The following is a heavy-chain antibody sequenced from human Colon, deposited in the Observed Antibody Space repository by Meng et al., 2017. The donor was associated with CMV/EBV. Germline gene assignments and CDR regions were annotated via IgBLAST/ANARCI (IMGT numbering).Heavy chain of an antibody. Sequence: GESLKISCVGSGFIFSDYGFHWVRQAPGKGLEWVAYIHFDGSKKSYAESVKGRFTITRDNSKSTVYLQMSSLRRDDTAAYCCARDIFCSSISGYGYYGMDVWGQGTTVTVSS. D-gene: IGHD2-2*01. CDR3: ARDIFCSSISGYGYYGMDV. CDR1: GFIFSDYG. J-gene: IGHJ6*02. CDR2: IHFDGSKK. V-gene: IGHV3-30*02.